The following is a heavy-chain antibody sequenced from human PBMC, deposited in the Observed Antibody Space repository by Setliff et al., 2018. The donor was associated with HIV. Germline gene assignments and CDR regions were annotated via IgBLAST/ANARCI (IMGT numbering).Heavy chain of an antibody. CDR2: IIPIFGTA. J-gene: IGHJ3*01. Sequence: SVKVSCKAYGGTFSNYGISWVRQAPGQGLEWMGGIIPIFGTANYAQKFQGRVIMTTDTSTSTAYMELRSLRYDDTAVYYCTRVSSGSYRGLLDWGQGTMVSVS. CDR1: GGTFSNYG. CDR3: TRVSSGSYRGLLD. V-gene: IGHV1-69*05. D-gene: IGHD1-26*01.